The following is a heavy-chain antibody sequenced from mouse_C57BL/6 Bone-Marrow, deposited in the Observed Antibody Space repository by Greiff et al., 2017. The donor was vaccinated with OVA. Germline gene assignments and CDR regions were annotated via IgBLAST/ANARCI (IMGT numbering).Heavy chain of an antibody. J-gene: IGHJ2*01. CDR1: GFTFSDAW. Sequence: EVKVEESGGGLVQPGGSMKLSCAASGFTFSDAWMDWVRQSPEKGLEWVAEIRNKANNHATYYAESVKGRFTISRDDSKSSVYLQMNSLRAEDTGTYDCTSRTTVVAPYYFDYWGQGTTLTVSS. D-gene: IGHD1-1*01. V-gene: IGHV6-6*01. CDR2: IRNKANNHAT. CDR3: TSRTTVVAPYYFDY.